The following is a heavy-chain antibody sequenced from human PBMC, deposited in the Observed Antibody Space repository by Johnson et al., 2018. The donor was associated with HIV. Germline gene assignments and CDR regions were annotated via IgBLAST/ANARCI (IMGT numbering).Heavy chain of an antibody. J-gene: IGHJ3*02. CDR2: VSYDASNK. Sequence: QVQLVESGGGVVQPGRSLRLSCAASGFTFSTYAMHWVRQAPGKGLEWVAVVSYDASNKYYADSVKGRFTISRDNSKNTLYLQMNSLRAEDTAVYYCARDRSSSWSDAFDIWGQGTMVTVSS. D-gene: IGHD6-13*01. CDR1: GFTFSTYA. V-gene: IGHV3-30*14. CDR3: ARDRSSSWSDAFDI.